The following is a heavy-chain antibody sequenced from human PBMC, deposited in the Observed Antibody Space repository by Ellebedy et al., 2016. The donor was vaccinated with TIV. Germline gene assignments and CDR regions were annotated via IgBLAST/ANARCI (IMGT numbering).Heavy chain of an antibody. D-gene: IGHD3-16*01. J-gene: IGHJ4*02. CDR3: AKDLRRGGLDY. CDR2: IGASGGDT. V-gene: IGHV3-23*01. Sequence: GGSLRLSXAASGFTFSTYTMSWVRQAPGKGLEWVSAIGASGGDTYYADSVKGRFTISRDNSKNTLYLQINTLRAEDSAVYYCAKDLRRGGLDYWGQGTLVTVSS. CDR1: GFTFSTYT.